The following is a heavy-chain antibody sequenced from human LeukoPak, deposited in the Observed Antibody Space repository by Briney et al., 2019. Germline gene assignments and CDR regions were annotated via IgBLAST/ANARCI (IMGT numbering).Heavy chain of an antibody. CDR2: INPSGGST. CDR1: GYTFTSYY. D-gene: IGHD6-19*01. V-gene: IGHV1-46*01. CDR3: ARGSTGARPMYSSGWFSPTEYFQH. J-gene: IGHJ1*01. Sequence: ASVKVSCKASGYTFTSYYMHWVRQAPGQGLEWMGIINPSGGSTSYAQKFQGRVTMTRDTSTSTVYMELSSLGSEDTAVYYCARGSTGARPMYSSGWFSPTEYFQHWGQGTLVTVSS.